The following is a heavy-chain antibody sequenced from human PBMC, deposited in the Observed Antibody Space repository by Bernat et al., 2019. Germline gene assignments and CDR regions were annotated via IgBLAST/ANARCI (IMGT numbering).Heavy chain of an antibody. D-gene: IGHD3-10*01. Sequence: QVQLVESGGGVVQSGKSLRLSCAVSGVTFRNYGMHWVRQAPGKGMEWVAGIWYDGSQKSYADSVKDGFTISRDNSKTTLNLQRNSLRVEDTAMYHCATWRGSGNYYDSWGQGTLVTVSS. CDR3: ATWRGSGNYYDS. CDR2: IWYDGSQK. CDR1: GVTFRNYG. V-gene: IGHV3-33*01. J-gene: IGHJ4*02.